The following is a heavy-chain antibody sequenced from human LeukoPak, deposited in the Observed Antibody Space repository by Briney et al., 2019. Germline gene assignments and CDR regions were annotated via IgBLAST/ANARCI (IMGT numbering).Heavy chain of an antibody. CDR3: ARGTAMVFDY. Sequence: SETLSLTCTVSGGSISSSSYYWGWIRQPPGKGLEWIGSIYYSGSTYYNPSLKSRVTISVDTSKNQFSLKLSSVTAADTAVYYCARGTAMVFDYWGQGILVSVSS. D-gene: IGHD5-18*01. CDR1: GGSISSSSYY. J-gene: IGHJ4*02. V-gene: IGHV4-39*07. CDR2: IYYSGST.